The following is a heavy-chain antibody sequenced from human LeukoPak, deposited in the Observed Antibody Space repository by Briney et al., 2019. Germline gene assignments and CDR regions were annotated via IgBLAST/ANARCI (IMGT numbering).Heavy chain of an antibody. Sequence: GSLRLSCAASGFTFSSYGMHWVRQAPGKGLEWVAFIRYDGSNKYYADSVKGRFTISRDNSKNTLYLQMNSLRAEDTAVYYCAKEEQQLVLSNFDYWGQGTLVTVSS. V-gene: IGHV3-30*02. D-gene: IGHD6-13*01. CDR1: GFTFSSYG. J-gene: IGHJ4*02. CDR2: IRYDGSNK. CDR3: AKEEQQLVLSNFDY.